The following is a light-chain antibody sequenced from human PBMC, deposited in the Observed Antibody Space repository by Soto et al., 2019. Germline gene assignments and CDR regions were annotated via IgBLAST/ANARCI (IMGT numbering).Light chain of an antibody. V-gene: IGKV3-20*01. J-gene: IGKJ1*01. CDR1: RSVSSSF. CDR3: QQYGTSPGT. Sequence: PGERATLSCRASRSVSSSFLAWYQQKPGQSPRLLIYGASSRATGIPDRFSGSGSGTDFTLTISRLEPEDFAVYYCQQYGTSPGTFGQGTKVDIK. CDR2: GAS.